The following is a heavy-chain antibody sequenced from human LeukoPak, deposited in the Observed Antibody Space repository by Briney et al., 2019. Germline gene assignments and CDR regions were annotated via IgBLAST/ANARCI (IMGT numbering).Heavy chain of an antibody. J-gene: IGHJ4*02. V-gene: IGHV3-23*01. CDR1: GFTFSSYA. D-gene: IGHD2-21*02. CDR3: AKGDIVVVTAAYFDY. Sequence: GGSLRLSCAASGFTFSSYAMSWVRQAPGKGLEWVSAISGSGGSTYYADSVKGRFTISRDNSKNTLYLQMNSLRAEDAAVYYCAKGDIVVVTAAYFDYWGQGTLVTVSS. CDR2: ISGSGGST.